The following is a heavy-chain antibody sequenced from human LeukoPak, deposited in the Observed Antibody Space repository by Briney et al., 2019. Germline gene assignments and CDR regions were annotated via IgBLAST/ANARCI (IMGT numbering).Heavy chain of an antibody. CDR3: ARLYYDYVWGSYRRGDAFDI. CDR2: IKQDGSEK. CDR1: GFTFSSYW. Sequence: GGSLRLSCAASGFTFSSYWMSWVRQAPGKGLEWVANIKQDGSEKYYVDSVKGRFTISRDNAKNSLYLQMNSLRAEDTAVYYCARLYYDYVWGSYRRGDAFDIWGQGTMVTVSS. D-gene: IGHD3-16*02. J-gene: IGHJ3*02. V-gene: IGHV3-7*01.